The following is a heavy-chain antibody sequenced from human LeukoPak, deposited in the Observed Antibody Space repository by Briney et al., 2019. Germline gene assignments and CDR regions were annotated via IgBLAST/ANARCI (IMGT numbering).Heavy chain of an antibody. CDR1: GFTFSSYW. CDR3: ARDGSRRGSYYTY. CDR2: IKQDGSEK. J-gene: IGHJ4*02. V-gene: IGHV3-7*01. Sequence: PGGSLRLSCAASGFTFSSYWMSWVRQAPGKGLEWVANIKQDGSEKYYVDSVKGRFTISRDNAKNSLYLQMNSLRAEDTAVYYCARDGSRRGSYYTYWGQGTLVTVSS. D-gene: IGHD1-26*01.